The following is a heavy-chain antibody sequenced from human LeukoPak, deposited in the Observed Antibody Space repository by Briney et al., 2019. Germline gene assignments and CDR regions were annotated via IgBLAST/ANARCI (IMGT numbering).Heavy chain of an antibody. CDR2: INSDGSTT. V-gene: IGHV3-74*01. J-gene: IGHJ4*02. CDR3: AVSARVERVWHYFNY. D-gene: IGHD6-6*01. CDR1: GFIFSDFW. Sequence: GGSLRLSCAASGFIFSDFWVHWVRQAPGKGLVWVSRINSDGSTTSYADSVKGRFTVSRDNAKNTASLLMNSLRVEDTAVYYCAVSARVERVWHYFNYWGQGTLVTVSS.